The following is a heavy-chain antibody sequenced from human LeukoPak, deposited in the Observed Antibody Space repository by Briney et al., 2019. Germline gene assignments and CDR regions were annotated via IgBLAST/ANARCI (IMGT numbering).Heavy chain of an antibody. V-gene: IGHV1-24*01. CDR3: ATSYYDYVWGSYRPFDY. CDR1: GYTLTELS. D-gene: IGHD3-16*02. Sequence: ASVKVSCKVSGYTLTELSMHWVRQAPGKGLEWMGGFDPEDGETIYAQKFQGRVTMTEDTSTDTAYMELSSLRSENTAVYYCATSYYDYVWGSYRPFDYWGQGTLVTVSS. CDR2: FDPEDGET. J-gene: IGHJ4*02.